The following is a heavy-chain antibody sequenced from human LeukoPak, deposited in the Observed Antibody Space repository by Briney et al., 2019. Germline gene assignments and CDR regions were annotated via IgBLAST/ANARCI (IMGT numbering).Heavy chain of an antibody. Sequence: GGSLRLSCAASGFTFSNYSMNWVRQAPGKGLEWVSSISSIISYIYYADSVKGRFTISRDNAKNSLYLQPNSLRAEDTAVYFCARVNNWNGIDYWGQGTLVTVSS. D-gene: IGHD1-1*01. CDR3: ARVNNWNGIDY. CDR2: ISSIISYI. CDR1: GFTFSNYS. V-gene: IGHV3-21*01. J-gene: IGHJ4*02.